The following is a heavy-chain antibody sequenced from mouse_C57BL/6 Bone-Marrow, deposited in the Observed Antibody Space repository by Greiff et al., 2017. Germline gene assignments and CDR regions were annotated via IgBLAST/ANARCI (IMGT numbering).Heavy chain of an antibody. CDR1: GFNIKNTY. Sequence: EVQLQESVAELVRPGASVKLSCTASGFNIKNTYMHWVQQRPEQGLEWIGRIDPANGNTTYAPKFPGKAIITADTSSHTAFLQLCGLTSEDTAIYYCARGGFYYSNYEDWYYAMDYWGQGTSVTVSS. CDR2: IDPANGNT. V-gene: IGHV14-3*01. D-gene: IGHD2-5*01. CDR3: ARGGFYYSNYEDWYYAMDY. J-gene: IGHJ4*01.